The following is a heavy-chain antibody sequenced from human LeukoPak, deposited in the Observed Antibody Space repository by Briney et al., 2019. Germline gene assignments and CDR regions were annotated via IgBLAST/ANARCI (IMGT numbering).Heavy chain of an antibody. CDR3: ARVQYYDILTGYYLAGLQGMNDY. CDR2: ISAYNGNT. Sequence: ASVKVSCKASGYTFTSYGISWVRQAPGQGLEWMGWISAYNGNTNYAQKLQGRVTMTTDTSTSTAYMELRSLRSDDTAVYYCARVQYYDILTGYYLAGLQGMNDYWGQGTLVTVSS. V-gene: IGHV1-18*01. J-gene: IGHJ4*02. CDR1: GYTFTSYG. D-gene: IGHD3-9*01.